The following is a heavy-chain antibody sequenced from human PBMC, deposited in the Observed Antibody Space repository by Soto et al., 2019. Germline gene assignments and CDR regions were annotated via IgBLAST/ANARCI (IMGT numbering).Heavy chain of an antibody. J-gene: IGHJ6*02. CDR1: GFTFSSYW. D-gene: IGHD3-10*01. V-gene: IGHV3-7*05. CDR2: IKQDGSEK. CDR3: AGRDITMVRGVYYYYGMDV. Sequence: EVQLVESGGGLVQPGGSLRLSCAASGFTFSSYWMSWVRQAPGKGLEWVANIKQDGSEKYYVDSVKGRFTISRDNAKNSLYLHMNSLRAEDTAVYYCAGRDITMVRGVYYYYGMDVWGQGTTVTVSS.